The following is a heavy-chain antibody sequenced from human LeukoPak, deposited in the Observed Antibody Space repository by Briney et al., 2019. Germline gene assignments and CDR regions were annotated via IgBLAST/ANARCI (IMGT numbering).Heavy chain of an antibody. CDR2: ISSSGST. Sequence: SQTLSLTCTVSGDSISSGDYYWSWIRQPAGKGLEWIGRISSSGSTNYNPSLKSRVTISVDTSKNQFSLKLSSVTAADTAVYYCARGVRQRGYYIGYYFDYWGQGTLVTVSS. CDR1: GDSISSGDYY. J-gene: IGHJ4*02. D-gene: IGHD3-22*01. V-gene: IGHV4-61*02. CDR3: ARGVRQRGYYIGYYFDY.